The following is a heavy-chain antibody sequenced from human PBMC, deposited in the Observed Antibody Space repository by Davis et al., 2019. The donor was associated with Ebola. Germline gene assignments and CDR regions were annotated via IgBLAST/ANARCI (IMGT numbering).Heavy chain of an antibody. CDR2: INPSGGST. Sequence: ASVKVSCKASGYTFTGHYMHWVRQAPGQGLEWMGIINPSGGSTSYAQKFQGRVTMTRDTSTSTVYMELRSLRSDDTAVYYCARVPDMITFGGTPPDYWGQGTLVTVSS. CDR3: ARVPDMITFGGTPPDY. V-gene: IGHV1-46*01. J-gene: IGHJ4*02. D-gene: IGHD3-16*01. CDR1: GYTFTGHY.